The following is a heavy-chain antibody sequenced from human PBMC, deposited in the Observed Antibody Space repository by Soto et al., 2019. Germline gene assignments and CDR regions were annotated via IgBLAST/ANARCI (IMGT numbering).Heavy chain of an antibody. CDR1: GGSISSGDYY. CDR3: ARAEGNWFDP. Sequence: PSETLCLTCSVSGGSISSGDYYWSWIRQPPGKGLEWIGYIYYSGSTYYNPSLKSRVTISVDTSKNQFSLKLSSVTAADTAVYYCARAEGNWFDPWGQGTLVTVSS. J-gene: IGHJ5*02. CDR2: IYYSGST. V-gene: IGHV4-30-4*01.